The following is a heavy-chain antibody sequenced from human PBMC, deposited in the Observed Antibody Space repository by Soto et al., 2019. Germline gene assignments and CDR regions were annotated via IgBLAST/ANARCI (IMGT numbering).Heavy chain of an antibody. J-gene: IGHJ4*01. V-gene: IGHV3-74*01. Sequence: EVQLVESGGNLVLPGGSLRLSCAASGFTFSSYWMYWVRQAPGKGLVWVSRVNPDGSVTSYADSVKGRFTVSRDNAKNMLYLQMNSLSADDAAVYFCAKGRAITVYGVDILFDYWGLGTLVTVSS. CDR1: GFTFSSYW. CDR3: AKGRAITVYGVDILFDY. CDR2: VNPDGSVT. D-gene: IGHD3-3*01.